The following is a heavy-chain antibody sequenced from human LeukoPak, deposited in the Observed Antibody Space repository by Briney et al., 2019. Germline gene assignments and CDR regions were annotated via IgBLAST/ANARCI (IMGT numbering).Heavy chain of an antibody. Sequence: PSETLSLTCAVYGGSFSGYYWSWIRQSPGKGLEWIGEINHSGSTNYNPSLKSRVTISVDTSKNQFSLKLSSVTAADTAVYYCAKKGRQLWLSFDYWGQGTLVTVSS. J-gene: IGHJ4*02. D-gene: IGHD5-18*01. CDR2: INHSGST. CDR3: AKKGRQLWLSFDY. V-gene: IGHV4-34*01. CDR1: GGSFSGYY.